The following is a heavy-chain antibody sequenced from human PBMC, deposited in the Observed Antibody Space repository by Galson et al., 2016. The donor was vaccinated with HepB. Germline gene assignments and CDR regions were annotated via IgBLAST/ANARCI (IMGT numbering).Heavy chain of an antibody. J-gene: IGHJ4*02. D-gene: IGHD4-23*01. CDR3: VKDNIGVVTSFDF. CDR1: GFTFSNYA. V-gene: IGHV3-23*01. Sequence: SLRLSCAASGFTFSNYAMSWVRQAPGKGLEWVAAISNSGEITFYTDSVRGRFAVSRDNSMKTLFLQMDSLRADDTAVYYSVKDNIGVVTSFDFWGQGTLVTVSS. CDR2: ISNSGEIT.